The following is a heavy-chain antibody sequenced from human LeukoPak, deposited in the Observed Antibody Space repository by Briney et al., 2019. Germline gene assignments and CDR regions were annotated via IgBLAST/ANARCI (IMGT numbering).Heavy chain of an antibody. CDR3: ASTFPYCSEDDCAV. CDR1: GFTLSSYS. Sequence: GGSLRLSCAASGFTLSSYSMNWVRQAPGKGLEWVSSISAGGSYKYNADSVKGRVTISRDNAKNSLYLQMTSLRVEDTAVYYCASTFPYCSEDDCAVGGQGTLVTVSS. D-gene: IGHD2-15*01. J-gene: IGHJ1*01. V-gene: IGHV3-21*01. CDR2: ISAGGSYK.